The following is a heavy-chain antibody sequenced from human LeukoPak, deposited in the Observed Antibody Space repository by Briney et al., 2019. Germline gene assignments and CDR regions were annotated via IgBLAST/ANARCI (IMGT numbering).Heavy chain of an antibody. CDR1: GGSISSGSYY. Sequence: SQTLSLTCTVSGGSISSGSYYWSRIRQPAGKGLEWIGRFYISGSTNYNPSLKSRVTISVDTSKNQFSLKLSSVTAADTAVYYCARAPDYFYYYYMDVWGKGTTVTISS. V-gene: IGHV4-61*02. J-gene: IGHJ6*03. CDR3: ARAPDYFYYYYMDV. CDR2: FYISGST.